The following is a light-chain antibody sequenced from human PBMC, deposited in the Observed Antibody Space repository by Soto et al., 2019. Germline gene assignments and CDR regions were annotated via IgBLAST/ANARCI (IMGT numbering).Light chain of an antibody. V-gene: IGKV3D-20*02. Sequence: EIVLTQSPGTLSLSPGERATLSCRASQSVSSSYLAWYQQKPGQAPRLLIYDASKRAAGIPARFSGSGSGTDFTLTIGSLLPEDSAVYYCQQRPNWPRGTFGQGTKLEIK. CDR1: QSVSSSY. J-gene: IGKJ2*01. CDR3: QQRPNWPRGT. CDR2: DAS.